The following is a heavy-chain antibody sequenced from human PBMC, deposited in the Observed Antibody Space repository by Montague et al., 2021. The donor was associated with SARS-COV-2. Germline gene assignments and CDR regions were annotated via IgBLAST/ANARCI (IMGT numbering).Heavy chain of an antibody. J-gene: IGHJ4*02. CDR2: ISSSGSTI. CDR3: ARADTAMVIYFDY. CDR1: GFTFSRYE. Sequence: SLRLSCAASGFTFSRYEMNWVRQAPGKGLEWVSYISSSGSTIYYXXSLKGRFTISRDNAKNSLYLQMNSLRAEDTAVYYCARADTAMVIYFDYWGQGTLVTVSS. D-gene: IGHD5-18*01. V-gene: IGHV3-48*03.